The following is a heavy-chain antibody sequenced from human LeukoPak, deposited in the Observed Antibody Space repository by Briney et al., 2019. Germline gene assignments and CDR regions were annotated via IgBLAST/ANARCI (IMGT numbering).Heavy chain of an antibody. V-gene: IGHV4-59*08. CDR1: GGSISTYY. Sequence: SETLSLTCTVYGGSISTYYWTWIRQPPGMGLEWIGYIYYSGSTNYNPSLKSRVTISVDTSKNQFSLKLISVTAADTAVYYCARPSSVWIDAFDIWGQGTMVTVSS. D-gene: IGHD3-22*01. CDR2: IYYSGST. CDR3: ARPSSVWIDAFDI. J-gene: IGHJ3*02.